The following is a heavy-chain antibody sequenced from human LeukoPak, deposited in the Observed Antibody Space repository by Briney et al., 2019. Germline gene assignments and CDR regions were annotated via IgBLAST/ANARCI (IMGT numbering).Heavy chain of an antibody. J-gene: IGHJ4*02. V-gene: IGHV3-66*01. CDR3: ARALRLGKQIAAKKYYFDS. Sequence: GGSLRLSCAASGFTVSSNYMSWVRQAPGKGLEWVSVIYSGGSTYYADSVKGRFTISRDNSKNTLYLQMNSLRAEDTAVYYCARALRLGKQIAAKKYYFDSGGQGPLVTVS. CDR1: GFTVSSNY. CDR2: IYSGGST. D-gene: IGHD2-21*01.